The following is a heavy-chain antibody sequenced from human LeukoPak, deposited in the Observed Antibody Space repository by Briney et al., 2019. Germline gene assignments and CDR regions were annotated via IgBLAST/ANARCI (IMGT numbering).Heavy chain of an antibody. CDR2: INIGGDDT. D-gene: IGHD2-2*01. CDR3: ANGAAGQYCTSPTCYR. V-gene: IGHV3-23*01. J-gene: IGHJ4*02. Sequence: GGSLRLSCVASGFTFSRYSMTWVRQAPGKGLEWVSAINIGGDDTYYADSVRGRFTISRDNSKNTLYLQRNSLRAEDTAVYYCANGAAGQYCTSPTCYRWGQGTLVIVSS. CDR1: GFTFSRYS.